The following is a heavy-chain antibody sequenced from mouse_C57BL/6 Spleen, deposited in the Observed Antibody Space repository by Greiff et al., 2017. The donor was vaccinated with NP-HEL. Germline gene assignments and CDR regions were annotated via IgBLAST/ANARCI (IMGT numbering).Heavy chain of an antibody. CDR1: GYTFTDYY. CDR3: ARNKGYYSAYFDV. D-gene: IGHD2-12*01. J-gene: IGHJ1*03. Sequence: VQLQQSGPELVKPGASVKISCKASGYTFTDYYMNWVKQSHGKSLEWIGDINPNNGGTSYNQKFKGKATLTVDKSSSTAYMELRSLTSEDSAIYYCARNKGYYSAYFDVWGTGTTVTVSS. V-gene: IGHV1-26*01. CDR2: INPNNGGT.